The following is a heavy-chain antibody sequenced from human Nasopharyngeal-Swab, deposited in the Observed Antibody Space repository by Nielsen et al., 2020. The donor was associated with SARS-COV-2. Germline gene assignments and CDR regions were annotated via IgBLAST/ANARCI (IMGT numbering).Heavy chain of an antibody. D-gene: IGHD3-3*01. CDR3: AKGKAIFGGFYYYGMDV. V-gene: IGHV3-64D*06. Sequence: GESLKISCAASGFTFSSYAMHWVRQAPGKGLEYVSAISSNGGSTYYADSVKGRFTISRDNSKNTLYLQMSSLRAEDTAVYYCAKGKAIFGGFYYYGMDVWGQGTTVTVSS. CDR1: GFTFSSYA. CDR2: ISSNGGST. J-gene: IGHJ6*02.